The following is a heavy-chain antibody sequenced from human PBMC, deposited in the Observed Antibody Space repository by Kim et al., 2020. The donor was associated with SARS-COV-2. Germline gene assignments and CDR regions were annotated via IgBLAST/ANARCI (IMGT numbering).Heavy chain of an antibody. J-gene: IGHJ4*02. CDR3: ARENLRMEVYGLMAVYRYNWNGNFDY. Sequence: SQTLSLSCAISGDSVSSNSAAWNWIRQSPSRGLEWLGRTYYRSKWYNDYAVSVKSRITINPDTSKNQFSLQLNSVTPEDTAVYYCARENLRMEVYGLMAVYRYNWNGNFDYWGQGTLVTVSS. V-gene: IGHV6-1*01. CDR1: GDSVSSNSAA. CDR2: TYYRSKWYN. D-gene: IGHD1-20*01.